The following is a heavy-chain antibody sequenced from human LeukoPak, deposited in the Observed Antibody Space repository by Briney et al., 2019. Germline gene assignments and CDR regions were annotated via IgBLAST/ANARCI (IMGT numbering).Heavy chain of an antibody. Sequence: PGGSLRLSCAASGFTFSSYGMHWVRQAPGKGLEWVAFISYDGAVTYYADSVKGRFTISRDNSKSTLYLHMNSLRAEDTAVYYCARDLSEKYSSDYWGQGTLVTVSS. CDR3: ARDLSEKYSSDY. D-gene: IGHD2/OR15-2a*01. CDR1: GFTFSSYG. V-gene: IGHV3-30*19. J-gene: IGHJ4*02. CDR2: ISYDGAVT.